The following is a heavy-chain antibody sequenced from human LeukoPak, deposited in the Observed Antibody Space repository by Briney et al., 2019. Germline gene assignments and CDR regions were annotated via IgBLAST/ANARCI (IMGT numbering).Heavy chain of an antibody. CDR1: GFTFSSYA. CDR2: ISGSGGST. Sequence: GGSLRLSCAASGFTFSSYAMSWVRQAPGKGLEWVSAISGSGGSTYYADSVKGRFTISRDNSKNMLYLQMNSLRAEDTAVYYCAKAEEPLRFLEWFDYWGQGTLVTVSS. D-gene: IGHD3-3*01. V-gene: IGHV3-23*01. J-gene: IGHJ4*02. CDR3: AKAEEPLRFLEWFDY.